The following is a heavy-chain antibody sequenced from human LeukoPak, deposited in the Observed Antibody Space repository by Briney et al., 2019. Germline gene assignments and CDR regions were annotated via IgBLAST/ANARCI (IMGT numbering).Heavy chain of an antibody. D-gene: IGHD3-3*01. V-gene: IGHV3-23*01. Sequence: GGSLRLSCAASGFTFSSYAMSWVRQAPGKGLEWVSAISGSGGSTYYADSVKGRFTISRDNAKNSLYLQMNSLRDEDTAVYYCARITIFGVAPYYFDYWGQGTLVTVSS. CDR2: ISGSGGST. J-gene: IGHJ4*02. CDR1: GFTFSSYA. CDR3: ARITIFGVAPYYFDY.